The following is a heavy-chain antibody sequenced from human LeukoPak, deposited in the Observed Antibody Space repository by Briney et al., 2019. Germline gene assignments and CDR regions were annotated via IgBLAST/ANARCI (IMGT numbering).Heavy chain of an antibody. V-gene: IGHV1-69*13. CDR1: GGTFSSYA. J-gene: IGHJ3*02. CDR3: AKPYDSSGYPPDAFDI. CDR2: IIPIFGTA. Sequence: ASVKVSCKASGGTFSSYAISWVRQAPGQGLEWMGGIIPIFGTANYAQKFQGRVTITADESTRTAYMELNSLRAEDTAVYYCAKPYDSSGYPPDAFDIWGQGTMVTVSS. D-gene: IGHD3-22*01.